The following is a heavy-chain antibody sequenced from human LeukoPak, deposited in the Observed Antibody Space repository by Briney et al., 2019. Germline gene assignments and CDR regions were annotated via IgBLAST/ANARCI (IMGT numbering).Heavy chain of an antibody. J-gene: IGHJ4*02. CDR1: GFRFDDHA. Sequence: PGGSLRLSCAASGFRFDDHAMSWVRQAPGKGLEWVAGINWNAGTTGYRGSVKGRFTISRDNAKNSLYLQMSSLRAEDTAVYYCARTLRFLEWYSVWGQGTLVTVSS. D-gene: IGHD3-3*01. CDR3: ARTLRFLEWYSV. V-gene: IGHV3-20*04. CDR2: INWNAGTT.